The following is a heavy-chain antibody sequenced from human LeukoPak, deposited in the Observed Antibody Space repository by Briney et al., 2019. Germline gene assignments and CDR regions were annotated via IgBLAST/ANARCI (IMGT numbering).Heavy chain of an antibody. CDR2: IWYDGSNK. Sequence: GGSLRLSCAASGFTFSSYGMHWVRQAPGKGLEWVAVIWYDGSNKYYAYSVKGRFTISRDNSKNTLYLQMNSLRAEDTAVYYCARGMTLRAFDIWGQGTMVTVSS. V-gene: IGHV3-33*01. D-gene: IGHD2-15*01. J-gene: IGHJ3*02. CDR1: GFTFSSYG. CDR3: ARGMTLRAFDI.